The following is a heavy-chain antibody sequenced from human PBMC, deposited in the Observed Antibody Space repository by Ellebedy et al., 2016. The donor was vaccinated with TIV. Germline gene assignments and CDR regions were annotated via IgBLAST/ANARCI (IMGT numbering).Heavy chain of an antibody. D-gene: IGHD5-24*01. CDR2: ISAYNGNT. CDR1: GYTFSSYG. J-gene: IGHJ4*02. Sequence: ASVKVSCKASGYTFSSYGISWVRQAPGQGLEWMGWISAYNGNTNSAQKLQGRVTMTTDTSTSTAYMELRSLKYDDTAVYYCAKKDGYNFGSFDSWGQGTLVTVSS. V-gene: IGHV1-18*04. CDR3: AKKDGYNFGSFDS.